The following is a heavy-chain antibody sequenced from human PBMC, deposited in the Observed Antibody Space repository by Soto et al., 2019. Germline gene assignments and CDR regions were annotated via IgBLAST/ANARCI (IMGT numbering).Heavy chain of an antibody. Sequence: ASVKVSCKASGYTFTGYHMHWVRQAPGQGLEWMGWINPNSGGTNYAQKFQGWVTMTRDTSISTAYMELSRLRSDDTAVYYCARGGIVVVPAPHLFDYWGQGTLVTLSS. CDR1: GYTFTGYH. CDR3: ARGGIVVVPAPHLFDY. J-gene: IGHJ4*02. CDR2: INPNSGGT. D-gene: IGHD2-2*01. V-gene: IGHV1-2*04.